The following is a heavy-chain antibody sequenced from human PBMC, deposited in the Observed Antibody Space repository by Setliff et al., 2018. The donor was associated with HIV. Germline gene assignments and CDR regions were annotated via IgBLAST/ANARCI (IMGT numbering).Heavy chain of an antibody. CDR3: ARNYGSGSYYQRDAFDV. CDR1: GYTFTSYG. J-gene: IGHJ3*01. V-gene: IGHV1-18*01. CDR2: ISVYNGNT. D-gene: IGHD3-10*01. Sequence: ASVKVSCKASGYTFTSYGITWVRQAPGQGLEWMGWISVYNGNTNYAQKLQGGVTMTTDTSTSTAYMELRSLRSDDTAVYYCARNYGSGSYYQRDAFDVWGQGTMVTVSS.